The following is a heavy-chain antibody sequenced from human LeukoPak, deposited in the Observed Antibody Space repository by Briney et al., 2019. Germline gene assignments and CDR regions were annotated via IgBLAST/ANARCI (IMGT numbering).Heavy chain of an antibody. J-gene: IGHJ3*02. V-gene: IGHV3-48*03. Sequence: PGGSLRLSCAASGFTFSSYEMNWVRQAPGKGLEWVSYISTSGSTIYYADSVKGRFTISRDNAKNSLYLQMNSLRAEDTAIYYCARDRGYSTSDMWGQGTMVTVSS. CDR3: ARDRGYSTSDM. D-gene: IGHD5-18*01. CDR1: GFTFSSYE. CDR2: ISTSGSTI.